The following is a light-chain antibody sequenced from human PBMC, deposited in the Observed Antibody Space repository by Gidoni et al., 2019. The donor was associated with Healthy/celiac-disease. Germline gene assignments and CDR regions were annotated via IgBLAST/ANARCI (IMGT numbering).Light chain of an antibody. Sequence: LPQSSGTLSLSPGERATVSCSARQSVSSSYLPSYQQKPSQAPRLLIYGASSRATGIPDRCSGSGAGTDFTLTISSLEPEDFAVYYCQQYGSSPPLTFGGGTKVEIK. CDR3: QQYGSSPPLT. CDR1: QSVSSSY. V-gene: IGKV3-20*01. J-gene: IGKJ4*01. CDR2: GAS.